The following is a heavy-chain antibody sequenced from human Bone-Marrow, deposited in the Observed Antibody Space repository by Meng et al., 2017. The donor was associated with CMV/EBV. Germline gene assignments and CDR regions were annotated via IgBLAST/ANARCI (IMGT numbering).Heavy chain of an antibody. D-gene: IGHD2-2*01. J-gene: IGHJ4*02. CDR3: ARGNIVVVPAATCYFDY. CDR1: GYTFTSYD. CDR2: MNPNSGNT. V-gene: IGHV1-8*01. Sequence: GYTFTSYDINWVRQATGQGLEWMGWMNPNSGNTGYAQKFQGRVTMTRDTSTSTVYMELSSLRSEDTAVYYCARGNIVVVPAATCYFDYWAREPWSPSPQ.